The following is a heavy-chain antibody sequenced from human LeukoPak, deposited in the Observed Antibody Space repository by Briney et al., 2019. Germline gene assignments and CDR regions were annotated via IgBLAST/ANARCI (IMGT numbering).Heavy chain of an antibody. Sequence: GALRLSCAASGFTFNRYWMNWVRQTPGKGLEWVASIKGDGSETYYVDSVKGRFTISSDSAKNSLHLQMNSLRAEDTAVYYCARDDGFSCYSYWGQGTLVTVSS. CDR1: GFTFNRYW. CDR2: IKGDGSET. D-gene: IGHD3/OR15-3a*01. V-gene: IGHV3-7*01. CDR3: ARDDGFSCYSY. J-gene: IGHJ4*02.